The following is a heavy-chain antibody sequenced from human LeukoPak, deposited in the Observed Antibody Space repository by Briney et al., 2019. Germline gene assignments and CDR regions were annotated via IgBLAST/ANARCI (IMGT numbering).Heavy chain of an antibody. D-gene: IGHD6-13*01. CDR2: IWFDGSNK. V-gene: IGHV3-33*08. CDR1: GFTFSSYA. CDR3: ASAAGPFDN. Sequence: GGSLRLSCAASGFTFSSYAMNWVRQAPGKGPEWVAVIWFDGSNKYYADSVKGRFTISRDNSKNTLYLEMNSLRAEDTAVYYCASAAGPFDNWGQGTLVTVSS. J-gene: IGHJ4*02.